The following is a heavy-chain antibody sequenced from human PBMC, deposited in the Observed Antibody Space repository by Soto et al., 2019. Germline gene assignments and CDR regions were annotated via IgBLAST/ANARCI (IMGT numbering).Heavy chain of an antibody. J-gene: IGHJ5*02. CDR3: ATVRIGDSRAGWFDP. CDR2: INAGNGNT. Sequence: QVQLVQSGAEVKKPGASVKVSCKASGYTFTSYAMHWVRQAPGQRLEWMGWINAGNGNTKYSQKFQGRVTITRDTSASTAYMELSSLRSEDTAVYYCATVRIGDSRAGWFDPLRQGPLVTVSS. V-gene: IGHV1-3*01. CDR1: GYTFTSYA. D-gene: IGHD6-25*01.